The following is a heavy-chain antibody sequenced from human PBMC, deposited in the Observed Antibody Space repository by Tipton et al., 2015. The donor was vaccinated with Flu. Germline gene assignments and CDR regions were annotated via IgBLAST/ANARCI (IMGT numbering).Heavy chain of an antibody. CDR1: GDSISSGTHY. V-gene: IGHV4-61*02. D-gene: IGHD4/OR15-4a*01. Sequence: TLSLTCTVSGDSISSGTHYWSWIRQPAGKGLEWIGRIYTSGSTNYNPSLKTRVTISVDTSKNQFSLKLSSVTAADTAVYYCARDDAVFPGALYYWGLGTLVTVSS. CDR3: ARDDAVFPGALYY. J-gene: IGHJ4*02. CDR2: IYTSGST.